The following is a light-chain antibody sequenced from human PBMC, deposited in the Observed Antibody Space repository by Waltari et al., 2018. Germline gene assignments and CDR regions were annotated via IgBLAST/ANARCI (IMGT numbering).Light chain of an antibody. J-gene: IGKJ1*01. V-gene: IGKV3-15*01. CDR2: GAS. CDR3: QQYNNWPPWT. CDR1: QSVSSN. Sequence: ELVLTQSQARMSLSQGERANISCRASQSVSSNLAWYQQKPGQAPRLLIYGASTRATGIPARFSGSGSGTEFTLTISSLQSEDFAVYYCQQYNNWPPWTFGQGTKVEIK.